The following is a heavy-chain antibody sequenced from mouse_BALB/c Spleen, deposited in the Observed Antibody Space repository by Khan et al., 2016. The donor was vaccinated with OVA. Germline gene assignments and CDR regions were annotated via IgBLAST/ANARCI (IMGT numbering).Heavy chain of an antibody. Sequence: EVELVESGGGLVKPGGSLRLSCEASGFTFSSYSMFWVRQTLEMRLEWVVTIISGGSYTYYPASVPGRFTIHRDNAKNTLYLHMSSLKSEDPAIFYCTRDRNYYGSSFYYDYWGQGTTLTVSS. CDR1: GFTFSSYS. J-gene: IGHJ2*01. CDR3: TRDRNYYGSSFYYDY. V-gene: IGHV5-6-4*01. CDR2: IISGGSYT. D-gene: IGHD1-1*01.